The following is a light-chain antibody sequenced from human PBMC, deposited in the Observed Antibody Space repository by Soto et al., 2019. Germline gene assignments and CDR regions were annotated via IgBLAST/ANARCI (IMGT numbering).Light chain of an antibody. CDR1: QSVSSRF. CDR2: GAS. CDR3: QQYESSRT. Sequence: EIVLPQSPGTLSLSPGERSTLSCRASQSVSSRFLVWYQQKPGQAPKVLIYGASTRATGIPDRFSGSGSGTDFTLTISRLEPEDFAVYYCQQYESSRTFGQGTKVEMK. J-gene: IGKJ1*01. V-gene: IGKV3-20*01.